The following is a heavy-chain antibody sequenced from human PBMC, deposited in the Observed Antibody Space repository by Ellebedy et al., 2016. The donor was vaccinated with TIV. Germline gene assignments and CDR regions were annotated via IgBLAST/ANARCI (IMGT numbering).Heavy chain of an antibody. Sequence: ESLKISXTVSGDSISSSSDYWVWIRQPPGKGLEWIGTISNRDRTDYNPSLKSRVFILVDASKNQFFLKLTSVTAADTAVYYCATFNQYYTYLGVWGKGTTVIVSS. V-gene: IGHV4-39*01. CDR3: ATFNQYYTYLGV. J-gene: IGHJ6*03. CDR1: GDSISSSSDY. D-gene: IGHD1-14*01. CDR2: ISNRDRT.